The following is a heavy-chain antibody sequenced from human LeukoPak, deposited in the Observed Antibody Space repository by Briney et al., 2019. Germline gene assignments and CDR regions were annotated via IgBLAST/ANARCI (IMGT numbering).Heavy chain of an antibody. V-gene: IGHV3-21*01. CDR3: TKDRGFLEYLPGNFDY. D-gene: IGHD3-3*01. CDR1: GFTFNSYT. Sequence: GGSLRLSCAASGFTFNSYTMNWVRQAPGKGLEWVSSISSGSIHINYADSLKGRFTISRDNAKNSLYLQMNSLRAEDTAVYYCTKDRGFLEYLPGNFDYWGQGTLVTVYS. J-gene: IGHJ4*02. CDR2: ISSGSIHI.